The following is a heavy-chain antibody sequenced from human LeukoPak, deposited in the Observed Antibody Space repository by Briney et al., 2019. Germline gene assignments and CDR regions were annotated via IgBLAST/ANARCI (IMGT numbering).Heavy chain of an antibody. CDR1: GFTFSSYA. CDR2: ISYDGSNK. V-gene: IGHV3-30-3*01. J-gene: IGHJ4*02. CDR3: ARGILDLLHYFDY. D-gene: IGHD3/OR15-3a*01. Sequence: PGRSLRLSCAASGFTFSSYAMHWVRQAPGKGLEWVAVISYDGSNKYYADSVKGRFTISRDNSKNTLYLQMNSLRAEDTAVYYCARGILDLLHYFDYWGQGTLVTVSS.